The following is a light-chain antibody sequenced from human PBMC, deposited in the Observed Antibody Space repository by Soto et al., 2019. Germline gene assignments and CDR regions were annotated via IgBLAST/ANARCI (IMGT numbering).Light chain of an antibody. CDR2: AAS. V-gene: IGKV1-8*01. J-gene: IGKJ1*01. CDR3: QQYMSYS. CDR1: QGISSY. Sequence: AIRMTQSPSSFSASTGDRVTITCRASQGISSYLAWYQQKPGKAPKLLIYAASTLQSGVPSRFSGSGSGTDFTLTISSLQPDDFATYYCQQYMSYSFGQGTKVDI.